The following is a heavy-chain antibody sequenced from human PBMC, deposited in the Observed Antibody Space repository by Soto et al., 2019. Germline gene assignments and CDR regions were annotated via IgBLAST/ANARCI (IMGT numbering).Heavy chain of an antibody. Sequence: EVQLLESGGGLVPPGGSLRLSCAASGFTFSSYAMSWVRQAPGEGLEWLAGITFRGDYTYYADSVKGRFTLSRDNSRNRLGLQMSSLKVEDTALYFCAKLGTMGVFDNWGQGTLLTVSS. V-gene: IGHV3-23*01. CDR3: AKLGTMGVFDN. D-gene: IGHD1-1*01. CDR2: ITFRGDYT. CDR1: GFTFSSYA. J-gene: IGHJ4*02.